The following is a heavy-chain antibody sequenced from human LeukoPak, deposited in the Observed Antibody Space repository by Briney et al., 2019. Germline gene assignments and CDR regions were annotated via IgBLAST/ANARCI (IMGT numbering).Heavy chain of an antibody. Sequence: ASVKVSCKASGYTFTSYYMHWVRQAPGQGLEWMGIINPSGGSTSYAQKFQGRVTMTRDTSTSTVYMELSSPRSEDTAVYYCARGSSGWYSGDQNAFDIWGQGTMVTVSS. V-gene: IGHV1-46*01. J-gene: IGHJ3*02. CDR2: INPSGGST. D-gene: IGHD6-19*01. CDR3: ARGSSGWYSGDQNAFDI. CDR1: GYTFTSYY.